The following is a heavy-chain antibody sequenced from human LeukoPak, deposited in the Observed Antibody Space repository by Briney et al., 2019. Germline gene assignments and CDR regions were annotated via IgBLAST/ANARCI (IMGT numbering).Heavy chain of an antibody. CDR3: ARVASGLNWRGFDP. Sequence: PSQTLSLTCTVSGGSISSGGYYWSWIRQHPGKGLEWIGYIYYSGSTYYNPSLKSRVTISVDTSKNQFSLKLSSVTAADTAVYYCARVASGLNWRGFDPWGQGTLVTVSS. D-gene: IGHD3-3*01. CDR2: IYYSGST. CDR1: GGSISSGGYY. V-gene: IGHV4-31*03. J-gene: IGHJ5*02.